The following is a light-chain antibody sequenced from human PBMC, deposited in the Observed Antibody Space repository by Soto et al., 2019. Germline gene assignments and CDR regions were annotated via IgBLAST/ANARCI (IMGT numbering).Light chain of an antibody. V-gene: IGLV1-44*01. CDR3: AAWDDSLNGLV. J-gene: IGLJ2*01. CDR1: SSNIGSNT. Sequence: QSVLTQPPSASGTPGQRVTISCSGSSSNIGSNTVNWYQQLPGTAPKLLIYSNNQRPSGVPDRFSGSKSGTSASLGISGLQSEDDADYYCAAWDDSLNGLVSGGWTKMNVL. CDR2: SNN.